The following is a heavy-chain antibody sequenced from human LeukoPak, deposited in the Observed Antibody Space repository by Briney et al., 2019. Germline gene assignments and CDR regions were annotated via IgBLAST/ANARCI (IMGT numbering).Heavy chain of an antibody. J-gene: IGHJ4*02. Sequence: SETLSLTCTVSGGSISSDGYYWSWIRQHPGKGLEWIVYIYYSGSTYSNPSLKSRVTISVDTSKNQFSLTLSYVTAADTAVYYCARAPYYYDSSGAHDYWGQGTLVTVSS. CDR2: IYYSGST. CDR3: ARAPYYYDSSGAHDY. D-gene: IGHD3-22*01. CDR1: GGSISSDGYY. V-gene: IGHV4-31*03.